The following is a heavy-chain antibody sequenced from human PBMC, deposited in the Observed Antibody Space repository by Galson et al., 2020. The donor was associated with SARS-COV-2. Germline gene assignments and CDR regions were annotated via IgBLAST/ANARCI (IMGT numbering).Heavy chain of an antibody. Sequence: GGSLRLSCAASRFTFSLYRMNWVPQAPGKGLQSVSSISSSSSYIYYAASVKGRFTISRDNAKNSLYLQMTSLRAEDTAVYYCARDRFITMIVVVAPHDRRGMDVWGQGTTVTVSS. CDR1: RFTFSLYR. V-gene: IGHV3-21*01. J-gene: IGHJ6*02. CDR3: ARDRFITMIVVVAPHDRRGMDV. CDR2: ISSSSSYI. D-gene: IGHD3-22*01.